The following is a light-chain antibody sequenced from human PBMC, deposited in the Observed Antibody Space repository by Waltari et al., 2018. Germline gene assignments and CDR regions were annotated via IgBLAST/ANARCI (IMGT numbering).Light chain of an antibody. V-gene: IGLV2-8*01. CDR1: SSDIGGYNF. J-gene: IGLJ2*01. Sequence: QSALTQHHYASGSPGQSVTISCIGNSSDIGGYNFVSWYQQHPGEAPRLMIYDVTKRPSGVPDRFSGSKSGNTASLTVSGLQAEYEADYYCGSFGGSAVIFGGGTKLTVL. CDR3: GSFGGSAVI. CDR2: DVT.